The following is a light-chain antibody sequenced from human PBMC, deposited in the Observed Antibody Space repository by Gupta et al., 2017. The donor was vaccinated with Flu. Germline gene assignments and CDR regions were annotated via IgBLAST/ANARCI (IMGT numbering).Light chain of an antibody. Sequence: QSATTQPASVSGSPGQSITIPCTGPSSDVGHYNYVSWYQQHPCKVPKLMIYEVTDRPSGVSNRFSGSKSGNTASLTISGLQAEDEADYFCASYTTTSTWVFGGGTKLTVL. CDR2: EVT. J-gene: IGLJ3*02. CDR3: ASYTTTSTWV. CDR1: SSDVGHYNY. V-gene: IGLV2-14*01.